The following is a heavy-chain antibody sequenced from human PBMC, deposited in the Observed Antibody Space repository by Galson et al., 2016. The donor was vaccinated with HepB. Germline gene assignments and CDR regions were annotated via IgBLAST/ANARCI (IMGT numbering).Heavy chain of an antibody. Sequence: SLRLSCAASGFTFTDYWMDWVRQAPGEGLVWVSSIKPDGTTTKYADSVKGRFTMSRDNAKNTLHPQMNSLRVDDTAVYYCTKRLSHGMDVWGQGTTVTVSS. D-gene: IGHD5-24*01. CDR2: IKPDGTTT. V-gene: IGHV3-74*03. J-gene: IGHJ6*02. CDR1: GFTFTDYW. CDR3: TKRLSHGMDV.